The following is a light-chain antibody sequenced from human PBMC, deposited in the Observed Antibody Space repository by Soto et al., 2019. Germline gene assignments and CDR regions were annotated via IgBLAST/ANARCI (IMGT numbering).Light chain of an antibody. CDR1: QDIRSF. Sequence: DIQLTQSPSFLSASVGDGVTITCRASQDIRSFLAWYQQKLGKAPKLLIYAASTLESGVPLRFSGGGSGTEFTLTISSLQPEDVATYYCQHLNSYPRALSLGGGTKVDIK. CDR2: AAS. J-gene: IGKJ4*01. CDR3: QHLNSYPRALS. V-gene: IGKV1-9*01.